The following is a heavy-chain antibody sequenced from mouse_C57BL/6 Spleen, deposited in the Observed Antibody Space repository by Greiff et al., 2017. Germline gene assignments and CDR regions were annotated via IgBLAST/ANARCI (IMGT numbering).Heavy chain of an antibody. V-gene: IGHV1-55*01. Sequence: QVQLQQPGAELVKPGASVKMSCKASGYTFTSYWITWVTQRPGQGLEWIGDIYPGSGSSIYNEKFKRKATLTVDTSSSTAYMQLSSLTSEDSAVYYCARGDYDRVYYAMDYWGQGTSVTVSS. D-gene: IGHD2-4*01. CDR2: IYPGSGSS. CDR1: GYTFTSYW. CDR3: ARGDYDRVYYAMDY. J-gene: IGHJ4*01.